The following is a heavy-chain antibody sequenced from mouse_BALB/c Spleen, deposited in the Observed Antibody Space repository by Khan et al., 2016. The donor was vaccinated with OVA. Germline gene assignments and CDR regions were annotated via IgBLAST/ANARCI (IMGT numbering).Heavy chain of an antibody. CDR1: GYSITSDYA. D-gene: IGHD2-3*01. CDR2: ISYSGST. Sequence: VQLVETGPGLVKPSQSLSLTCTVTGYSITSDYAWNWIRQFPGNKLEWMGYISYSGSTNYNPALKSRISITRDTSKTQFFLQLNSVTNEDTATYYCARDGSRYNYAMDYWGQGTSVTVSS. CDR3: ARDGSRYNYAMDY. V-gene: IGHV3-2*02. J-gene: IGHJ4*01.